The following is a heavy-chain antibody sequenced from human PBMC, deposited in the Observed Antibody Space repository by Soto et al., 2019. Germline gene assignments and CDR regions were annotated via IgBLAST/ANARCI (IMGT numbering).Heavy chain of an antibody. CDR3: ARAMDAAMASKDNWFDP. CDR1: RFTCSSCT. D-gene: IGHD5-18*01. V-gene: IGHV3-21*06. J-gene: IGHJ5*02. CDR2: ISLSTNYI. Sequence: PGGSLRLSCAASRFTCSSCTMSWVRQAPGKGLEWVSSISLSTNYIYYADSVKGRFTISRDNSKNTLYLQVNSLRAEDTAVYYCARAMDAAMASKDNWFDPWGQGTLVTVSS.